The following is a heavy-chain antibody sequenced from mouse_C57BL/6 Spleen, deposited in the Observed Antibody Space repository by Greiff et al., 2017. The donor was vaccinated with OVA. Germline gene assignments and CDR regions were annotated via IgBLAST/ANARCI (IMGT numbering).Heavy chain of an antibody. CDR3: AIRWDYDGAY. V-gene: IGHV1-64*01. CDR2: IHPNSGST. D-gene: IGHD2-4*01. J-gene: IGHJ3*01. CDR1: GYTFTSYW. Sequence: QVQLQQPGAELVKPGASVKLSCKASGYTFTSYWMHWVKQRPGQGLEWIGMIHPNSGSTNYNEKFKSKATLTVDKSSSTAYMQLSSLTSEDAAVYYCAIRWDYDGAYWGQGTLVTVSA.